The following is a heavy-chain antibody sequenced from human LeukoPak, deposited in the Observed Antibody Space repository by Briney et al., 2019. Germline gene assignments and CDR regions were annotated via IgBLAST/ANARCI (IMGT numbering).Heavy chain of an antibody. Sequence: PSETLSLTCTVSGGSISSYYWSWIRQPAGKRLEWIGRMYSSGSTNYNPSLKSRVTMSVDTSKNQFSLKLSSVTAADTAVYYCARGRRDGYNLRNFDYWGQGTLVTVSS. D-gene: IGHD5-24*01. CDR3: ARGRRDGYNLRNFDY. V-gene: IGHV4-4*07. CDR1: GGSISSYY. J-gene: IGHJ4*02. CDR2: MYSSGST.